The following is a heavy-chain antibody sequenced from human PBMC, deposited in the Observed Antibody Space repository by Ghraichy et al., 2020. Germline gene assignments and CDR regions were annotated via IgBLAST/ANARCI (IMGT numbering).Heavy chain of an antibody. CDR2: IWNDGSIK. Sequence: GGSLRLSCAASEFSFSSYSIHWVRQAPGKGLEWVAVIWNDGSIKYYADSVEGRFTISRDNSKNTLYLQMNSLRAEDTAVYYCARENLVAGTRAFDIWGQGTMVTVSS. J-gene: IGHJ3*02. V-gene: IGHV3-33*01. CDR3: ARENLVAGTRAFDI. D-gene: IGHD6-19*01. CDR1: EFSFSSYS.